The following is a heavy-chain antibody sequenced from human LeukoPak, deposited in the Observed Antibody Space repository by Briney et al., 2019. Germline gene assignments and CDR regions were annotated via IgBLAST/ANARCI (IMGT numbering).Heavy chain of an antibody. CDR2: ISAYNGNT. CDR3: AAEYSDNPLGY. CDR1: GYTFTSDG. D-gene: IGHD5-12*01. Sequence: ASVKVSCKASGYTFTSDGISWVRQAPGQGLEWMGWISAYNGNTNYAQKLQGRVTMTTDTSTSTAYMELRSLRSDDTAVYYCAAEYSDNPLGYWGQGTLVTVSS. J-gene: IGHJ4*02. V-gene: IGHV1-18*01.